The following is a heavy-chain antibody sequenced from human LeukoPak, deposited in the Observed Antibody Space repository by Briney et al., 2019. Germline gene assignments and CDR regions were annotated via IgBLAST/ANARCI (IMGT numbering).Heavy chain of an antibody. CDR1: GYTFSTYV. V-gene: IGHV3-64D*06. J-gene: IGHJ4*02. CDR3: VRGTGY. CDR2: ISSNGDNT. Sequence: GGSLRLSCSVSGYTFSTYVMHWVRQAPGKGLEYVSAISSNGDNTYYADSVKGRFTISRDNSKNTLYLQMSSLRADDTAVYYCVRGTGYWGRGTLVTVSS.